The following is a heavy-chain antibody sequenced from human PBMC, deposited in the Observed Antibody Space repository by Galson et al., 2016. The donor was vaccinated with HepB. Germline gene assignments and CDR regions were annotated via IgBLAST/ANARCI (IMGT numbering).Heavy chain of an antibody. CDR2: IFHSGSV. CDR3: ARDDQKSRHFDL. CDR1: GGSIRSNNW. V-gene: IGHV4-4*01. J-gene: IGHJ2*01. Sequence: ETLSLTCSVSGGSIRSNNWWSWVRQSPGRGLEWIGEIFHSGSVNYNPSLKSRVTLSVDKSKKQFFLNMTSVTAADTAVYFCARDDQKSRHFDLWGRGTLVIVSS.